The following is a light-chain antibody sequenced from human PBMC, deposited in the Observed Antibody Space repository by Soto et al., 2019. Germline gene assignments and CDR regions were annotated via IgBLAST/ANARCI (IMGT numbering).Light chain of an antibody. J-gene: IGLJ2*01. CDR1: SSDVGGHNY. V-gene: IGLV2-14*01. CDR3: SSYTSSTTLDVV. Sequence: QSVLTQPASVSGSPGQSITISCTGTSSDVGGHNYVSWYQQHPGTAPKLMIYEVTNRPSGVSNRFSGSKSGNTASLTISGLQAEDEADYYCSSYTSSTTLDVVFGGGTKLTVL. CDR2: EVT.